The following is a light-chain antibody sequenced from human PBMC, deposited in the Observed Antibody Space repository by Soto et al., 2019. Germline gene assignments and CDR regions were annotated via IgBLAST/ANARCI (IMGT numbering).Light chain of an antibody. CDR2: GAS. V-gene: IGKV3-15*01. CDR3: QQYTNWPYT. CDR1: QIVGSN. J-gene: IGKJ2*01. Sequence: EIVMTQSPATLSVSPGERASLSCRASQIVGSNLAWYQQTAGQAPRLLIYGASTRATGIPARFSGSGSGTGFTLTFSSLQSEDFAVYSCQQYTNWPYTFGQGSKREIK.